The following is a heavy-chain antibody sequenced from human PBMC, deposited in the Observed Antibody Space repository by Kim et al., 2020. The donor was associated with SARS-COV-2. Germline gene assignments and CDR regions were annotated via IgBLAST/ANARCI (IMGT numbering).Heavy chain of an antibody. Sequence: ETLSLTCTVSSGSMRNFYWTWVRQSPEKGLEWIGYVFYIGDPNIGDTKYNPSLRDRVTILIDTSKNQFSLKLTSMTAADSAVYYCARGKVAYHGGHWFDPWGQGTLVTVSS. J-gene: IGHJ5*02. CDR2: VFYIGDP. CDR1: SGSMRNFY. D-gene: IGHD2-2*01. CDR3: ARGKVAYHGGHWFDP. V-gene: IGHV4-59*13.